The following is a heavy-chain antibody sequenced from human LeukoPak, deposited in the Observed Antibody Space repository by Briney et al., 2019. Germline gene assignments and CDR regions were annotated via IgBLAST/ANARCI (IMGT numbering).Heavy chain of an antibody. CDR2: ISYDGSNK. CDR3: AKDRALTNYYDSSGYLDY. CDR1: GFTFSSYS. V-gene: IGHV3-30*18. J-gene: IGHJ4*02. Sequence: PGGSLRLSCAASGFTFSSYSMNWVRQAPGKGLEWVAVISYDGSNKYYADSVKGRFTISRDNSKNTLYLQMNSLRAEDTAVYYCAKDRALTNYYDSSGYLDYWGQGTLVTVSS. D-gene: IGHD3-22*01.